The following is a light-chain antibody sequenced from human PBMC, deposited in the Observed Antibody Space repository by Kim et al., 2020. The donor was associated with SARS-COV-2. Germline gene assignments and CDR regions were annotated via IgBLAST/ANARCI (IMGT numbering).Light chain of an antibody. Sequence: GARVIAPCYGTSSNIGNNVVNWHRQLPGTAPKLVMYTYDYRPSGVPDRFSGSKSGTSASLAISGLQSEDEADYYCAAWDDSLKGSVFGGGTQLTVL. CDR2: TYD. CDR3: AAWDDSLKGSV. J-gene: IGLJ7*01. V-gene: IGLV1-44*01. CDR1: SSNIGNNV.